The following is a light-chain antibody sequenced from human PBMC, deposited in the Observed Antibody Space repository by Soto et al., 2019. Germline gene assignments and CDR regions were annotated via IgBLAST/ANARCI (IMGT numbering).Light chain of an antibody. V-gene: IGKV3-20*01. J-gene: IGKJ1*01. CDR3: QQYGSSSWT. CDR2: GAS. CDR1: QSVSSTY. Sequence: EIVLTQSPGTLSLSPGERATLSCRASQSVSSTYFAWYQQRFGQAPGLLIYGASSRATGIPDRFSGSGSGTDFTLTISRLEPEDFAVCYCQQYGSSSWTFGQGTKVEI.